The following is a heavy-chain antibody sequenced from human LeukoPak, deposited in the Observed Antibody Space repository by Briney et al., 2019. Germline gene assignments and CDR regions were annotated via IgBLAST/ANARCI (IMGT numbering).Heavy chain of an antibody. CDR3: VREGRYSYGSENYYSVGYFDL. J-gene: IGHJ2*01. Sequence: SETLSLTCTVSGGAISSNDWSWVGQSPGQGLGGRGDIWYSGTTNYNPSLKSRVTISVDTSKNHFSLKMTSVTAADTAIYYCVREGRYSYGSENYYSVGYFDLWGRGTLVTVSS. V-gene: IGHV4-59*01. D-gene: IGHD3-10*01. CDR1: GGAISSND. CDR2: IWYSGTT.